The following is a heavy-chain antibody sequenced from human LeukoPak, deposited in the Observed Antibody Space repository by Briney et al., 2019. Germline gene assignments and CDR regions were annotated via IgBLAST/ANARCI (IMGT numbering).Heavy chain of an antibody. CDR1: GYTFTCYY. D-gene: IGHD4-11*01. CDR2: INPNTAGT. V-gene: IGHV1-2*02. J-gene: IGHJ6*03. CDR3: ATSAGDYRAGHYYYMGV. Sequence: ASVKVSCKASGYTFTCYYFRWVRQAPGQGLEWMGWINPNTAGTNYAQKFLGGVTLTWDTSISTAYMELNRLTSDDTAVYYCATSAGDYRAGHYYYMGVWGKGTSVTVSS.